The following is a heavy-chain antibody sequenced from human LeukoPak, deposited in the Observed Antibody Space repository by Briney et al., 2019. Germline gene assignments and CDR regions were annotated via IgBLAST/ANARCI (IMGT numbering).Heavy chain of an antibody. Sequence: ASVKVSCKASGYTFTNYGISWVRQAPGQGLEWMGWISAYNGNTNNAQKFQDRVAMTTDTSTSTAYMELRYLRSDDTAVYYCATDAGIAVTGLPFFWGQGTLVTVSS. CDR1: GYTFTNYG. CDR3: ATDAGIAVTGLPFF. V-gene: IGHV1-18*01. D-gene: IGHD6-19*01. CDR2: ISAYNGNT. J-gene: IGHJ4*02.